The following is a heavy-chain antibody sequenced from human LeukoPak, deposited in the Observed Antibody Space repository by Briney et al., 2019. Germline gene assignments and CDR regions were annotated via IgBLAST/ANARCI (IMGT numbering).Heavy chain of an antibody. V-gene: IGHV3-30*03. CDR1: GFTFSSYG. Sequence: GGSLRLSCAASGFTFSSYGMHWVRQAPGKGLEWVAVISYDGSNKYYADSVKGRFTISRDNAKNSLYLQMNSLRAEDTAVYYCARHMVRGVFYYYYGMDVWGQGTTVTVSS. CDR3: ARHMVRGVFYYYYGMDV. CDR2: ISYDGSNK. D-gene: IGHD3-10*01. J-gene: IGHJ6*02.